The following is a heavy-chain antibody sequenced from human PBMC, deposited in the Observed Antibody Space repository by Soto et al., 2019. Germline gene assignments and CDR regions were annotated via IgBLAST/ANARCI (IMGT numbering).Heavy chain of an antibody. J-gene: IGHJ4*02. V-gene: IGHV1-69*06. Sequence: QVQLVQSGAEVKKPGSSVKVSCKASGGTFSSYPISWVRQAPGQGLEWMGGTNANLGTGNYAQKFQGRLTITTDISPTKAYMELSTLRYEDTAVYYCARRDSRGYFRYFDNWGQGTLVTVSS. CDR2: TNANLGTG. CDR3: ARRDSRGYFRYFDN. D-gene: IGHD5-18*01. CDR1: GGTFSSYP.